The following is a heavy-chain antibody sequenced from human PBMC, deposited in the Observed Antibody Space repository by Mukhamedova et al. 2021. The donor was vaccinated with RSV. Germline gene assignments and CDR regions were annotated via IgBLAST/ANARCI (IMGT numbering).Heavy chain of an antibody. J-gene: IGHJ1*01. V-gene: IGHV3-30*02. CDR2: IQYNGNNI. CDR3: AAEVEPTGILDY. Sequence: GKGLEWLAYIQYNGNNIYYGDAVKGRFIISRDDSQNTAFLQMSNLGVDDTAVYYCAAEVEPTGILDYGGQGPLVTVLS. D-gene: IGHD3-16*01.